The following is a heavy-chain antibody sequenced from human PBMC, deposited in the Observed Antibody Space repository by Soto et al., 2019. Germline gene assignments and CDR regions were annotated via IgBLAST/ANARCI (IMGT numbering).Heavy chain of an antibody. CDR1: AGSVSSSRSY. J-gene: IGHJ4*02. CDR3: APHDYDISPGYHPPDY. V-gene: IGHV4-39*01. CDR2: IYYSGST. Sequence: RSLTVAASAGSVSSSRSYGGWFRHALGQGLVSIGSIYYSGSTSYTPSLKSRVTISLDTSKNQFPLKLSSVTAADTAVYYCAPHDYDISPGYHPPDYSAQGTLVNVPS. D-gene: IGHD3-9*01.